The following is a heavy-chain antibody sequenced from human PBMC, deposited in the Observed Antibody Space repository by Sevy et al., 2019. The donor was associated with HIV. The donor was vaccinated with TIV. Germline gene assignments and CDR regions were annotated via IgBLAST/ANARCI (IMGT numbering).Heavy chain of an antibody. D-gene: IGHD4-17*01. J-gene: IGHJ6*02. CDR3: ARGNSPSVTTAPLYYYYGLDV. CDR2: ISFDGTNK. CDR1: GFIFRNYA. Sequence: GGSLRLSCAASGFIFRNYAVHWVRQAPGKGLEWLAIISFDGTNKYYADSVKGRFTVSRDNAKNTRYLQMISLRTEDTAIYYCARGNSPSVTTAPLYYYYGLDVWGQGTTVTVSS. V-gene: IGHV3-30-3*01.